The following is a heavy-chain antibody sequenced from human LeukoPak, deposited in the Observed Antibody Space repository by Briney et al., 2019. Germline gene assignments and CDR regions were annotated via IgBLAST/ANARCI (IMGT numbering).Heavy chain of an antibody. V-gene: IGHV1-8*01. Sequence: ASVKVSCKSSGYTFTSYDINWVRQATGQGREGMGWMNPNSGNTGYAQKFQGRVTMTRNTSISTAYMELSSLRSEDTAVYYCARSYVGANDYWGEGTLVTVSS. CDR2: MNPNSGNT. CDR1: GYTFTSYD. J-gene: IGHJ4*02. D-gene: IGHD1-26*01. CDR3: ARSYVGANDY.